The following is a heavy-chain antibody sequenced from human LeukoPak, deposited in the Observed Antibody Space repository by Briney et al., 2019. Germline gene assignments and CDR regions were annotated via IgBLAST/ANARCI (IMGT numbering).Heavy chain of an antibody. CDR2: ISGSGGST. CDR3: AKDLGRYYGSGSYGESDY. Sequence: GGSLRLSCAASGFTFSSYGMGWVRQAPGKGLEWVSAISGSGGSTYYADSVKGRFTISRDNSKNTLYLQMNSLRAEDTAVYYCAKDLGRYYGSGSYGESDYWGQGTLVTVSS. V-gene: IGHV3-23*01. D-gene: IGHD3-10*01. J-gene: IGHJ4*02. CDR1: GFTFSSYG.